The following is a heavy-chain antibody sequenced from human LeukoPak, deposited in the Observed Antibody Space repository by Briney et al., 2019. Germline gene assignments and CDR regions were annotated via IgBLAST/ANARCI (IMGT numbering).Heavy chain of an antibody. CDR2: INSNSGGT. D-gene: IGHD1-26*01. V-gene: IGHV1-2*06. CDR3: AREGPREFDY. CDR1: GYTYTSYG. Sequence: ASVKVSCKASGYTYTSYGISWVRQAPGQGFEWMGRINSNSGGTDYAQKFQGRVTMTRDTSISSAYMELSGLRSDDASVYYCAREGPREFDYWGQGTLVTVSS. J-gene: IGHJ4*02.